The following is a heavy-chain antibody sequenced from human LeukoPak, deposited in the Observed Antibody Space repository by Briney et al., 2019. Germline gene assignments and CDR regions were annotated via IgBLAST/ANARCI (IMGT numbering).Heavy chain of an antibody. Sequence: GASVKVSCKASGYIFSSYGISWVRQAPGQGPEWMGWISNYNGNTKFAQKFQGRVTVTRDTSTSTVYMELSSLRSEDTAVYYCARLVGATFDYWGQGTLVTVSS. CDR2: ISNYNGNT. CDR1: GYIFSSYG. V-gene: IGHV1-18*04. CDR3: ARLVGATFDY. J-gene: IGHJ4*02. D-gene: IGHD1-26*01.